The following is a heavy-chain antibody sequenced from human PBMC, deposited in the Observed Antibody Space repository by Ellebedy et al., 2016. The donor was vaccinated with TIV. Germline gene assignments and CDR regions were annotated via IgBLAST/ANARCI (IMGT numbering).Heavy chain of an antibody. CDR1: GFTFGFYN. CDR2: ISSSGSIM. J-gene: IGHJ3*02. D-gene: IGHD6-19*01. CDR3: ARDRLSTGWYDDAFDI. Sequence: GGSLRLSCEASGFTFGFYNMNWVRQAPGKGLEWVSYISSSGSIMYYADSVKGRFTISRDSSKNTLYLQMNSLRAEDTALYYCARDRLSTGWYDDAFDIWGRGTMVTVSS. V-gene: IGHV3-48*01.